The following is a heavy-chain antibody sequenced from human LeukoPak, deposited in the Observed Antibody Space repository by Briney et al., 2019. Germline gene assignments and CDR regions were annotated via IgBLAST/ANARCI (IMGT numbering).Heavy chain of an antibody. J-gene: IGHJ4*02. D-gene: IGHD4-17*01. CDR1: EFTFSSYA. Sequence: GGSLRLSCAASEFTFSSYAMSWVRQTPGKGLEWVSSINGGGDSTYHADSVKGRFTISRDNSKNTLYLQMNSLRAEDTAVYYCAKDPAPKTRTTVTTVETDYWGQGTLVTVSS. CDR3: AKDPAPKTRTTVTTVETDY. CDR2: INGGGDST. V-gene: IGHV3-23*01.